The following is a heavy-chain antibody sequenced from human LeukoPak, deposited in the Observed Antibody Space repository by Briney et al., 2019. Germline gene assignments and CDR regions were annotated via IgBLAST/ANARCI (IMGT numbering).Heavy chain of an antibody. CDR2: INGFGTEA. CDR1: GFTFSGYY. D-gene: IGHD2-15*01. Sequence: GGSLRLSCAASGFTFSGYYMFWVRQVPGKGLMWVAHINGFGTEATYADTVKGRFTISRDNAKNTLYLQMNGLRDEDTAVYYCARGGSGYCSAGSCYPIDYWGQGTLVTVSS. CDR3: ARGGSGYCSAGSCYPIDY. J-gene: IGHJ4*02. V-gene: IGHV3-74*01.